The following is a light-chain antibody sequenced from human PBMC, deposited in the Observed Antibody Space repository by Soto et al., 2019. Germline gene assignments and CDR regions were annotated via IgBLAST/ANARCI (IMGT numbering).Light chain of an antibody. Sequence: EIVLTQSPGTLSLSPGERATLSCRASQSVSSSYLAWYQQKPGQAPRLLIYGASSRATGIPDRFSGSGSGADFTLTISRLEPEDFAVYYCQQYGGSPLFTFGPGTKVDI. CDR3: QQYGGSPLFT. J-gene: IGKJ3*01. CDR1: QSVSSSY. V-gene: IGKV3-20*01. CDR2: GAS.